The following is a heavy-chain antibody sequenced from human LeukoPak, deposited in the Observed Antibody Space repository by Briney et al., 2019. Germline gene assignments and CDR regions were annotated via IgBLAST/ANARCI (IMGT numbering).Heavy chain of an antibody. CDR2: IYSGGDT. Sequence: GGSLRLSCATSGFTFSSSDMTWVRQSPGEGLERVSLIYSGGDTYYADSAKGRFTISRDNSKNTLYLQMNSLRDGDTAVYYCAKWGGYGYGIDFWGQGTLVTVSS. CDR3: AKWGGYGYGIDF. CDR1: GFTFSSSD. J-gene: IGHJ4*02. V-gene: IGHV3-66*01. D-gene: IGHD5-18*01.